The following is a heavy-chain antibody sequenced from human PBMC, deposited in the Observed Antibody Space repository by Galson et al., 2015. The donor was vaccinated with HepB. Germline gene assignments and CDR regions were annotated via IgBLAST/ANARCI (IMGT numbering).Heavy chain of an antibody. CDR2: IKQDGSEK. Sequence: SLRLSCAASGFTFSTYWMSWVRQAPGKGLGWVASIKQDGSEKYYVDSVKGRFTISRDNAKNSLYLRMNSLRAEDTAVYYCARHYFSAWPDTPLDYWGQGTLVTVSS. D-gene: IGHD6-19*01. CDR3: ARHYFSAWPDTPLDY. CDR1: GFTFSTYW. J-gene: IGHJ4*02. V-gene: IGHV3-7*03.